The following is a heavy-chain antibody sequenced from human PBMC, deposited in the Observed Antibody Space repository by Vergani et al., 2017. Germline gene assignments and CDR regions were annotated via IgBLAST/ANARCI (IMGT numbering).Heavy chain of an antibody. CDR1: GFTFSSYA. V-gene: IGHV3-23*01. J-gene: IGHJ5*02. CDR3: AKDTYGSGSYEENWFDP. Sequence: EVQLLESGGGLVQPGGSLRLSCAASGFTFSSYAMSWVRQAPGKGLEWVSAISGSGGSTYYADSVKGRFTISRDNSKNTLYLQMNSLRAEDTAVYYCAKDTYGSGSYEENWFDPWGQGTLVTVSS. D-gene: IGHD3-10*01. CDR2: ISGSGGST.